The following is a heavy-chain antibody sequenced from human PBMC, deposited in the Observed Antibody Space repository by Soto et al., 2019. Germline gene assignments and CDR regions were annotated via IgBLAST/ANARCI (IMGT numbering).Heavy chain of an antibody. V-gene: IGHV4-30-2*01. D-gene: IGHD3-10*01. CDR3: ARELLWFGEYGGFDY. Sequence: LSLTCAVSGGSISSGGYSLSWIRQPPGKGLEWIGYIYHSGSTYYNPSLKSRVTISVDRSKNQFSLKLSSVTAADTAVYYCARELLWFGEYGGFDYWGQGTLVTVSS. CDR1: GGSISSGGYS. CDR2: IYHSGST. J-gene: IGHJ4*02.